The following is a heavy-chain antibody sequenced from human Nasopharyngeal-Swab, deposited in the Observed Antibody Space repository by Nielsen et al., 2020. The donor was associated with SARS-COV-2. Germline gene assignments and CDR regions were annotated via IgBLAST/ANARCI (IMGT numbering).Heavy chain of an antibody. Sequence: ESLKISCSASGFTFSSYSMNWVRQAPGKGLVWVSRINSDGSSTSYADSVKGRFTISRDNAKNTLYLQINSLRAEDTAVYYCAREPQLAEEDWFEPWGQGTLVTVSS. CDR2: INSDGSST. V-gene: IGHV3-74*01. D-gene: IGHD1-1*01. CDR3: AREPQLAEEDWFEP. CDR1: GFTFSSYS. J-gene: IGHJ5*02.